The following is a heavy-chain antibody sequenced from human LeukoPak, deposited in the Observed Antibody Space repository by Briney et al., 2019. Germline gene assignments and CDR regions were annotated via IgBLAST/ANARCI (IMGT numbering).Heavy chain of an antibody. CDR1: GFTFSTYG. CDR2: IRYDGSNK. Sequence: QPGGSLRLSCAASGFTFSTYGMHWVRQAPGKGLEWVAFIRYDGSNKYYANSVKGRFTISRDNSKNTLYPQMNSLRAEDTALYCCAPRVVVIAAPFDYWGQGTLVTVSS. J-gene: IGHJ4*02. CDR3: APRVVVIAAPFDY. D-gene: IGHD2-21*01. V-gene: IGHV3-30*02.